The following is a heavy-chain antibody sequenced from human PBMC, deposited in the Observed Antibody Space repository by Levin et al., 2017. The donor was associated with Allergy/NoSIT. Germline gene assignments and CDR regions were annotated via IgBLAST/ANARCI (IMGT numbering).Heavy chain of an antibody. Sequence: ASVKVSCKASGYTFTGYYMHWVRQAPGQGLEWMGWINPNSGGTNYAQKFQGRVTMTRDTSISTAYMELSRLRSDDTAVYYCATGGYYDYVWGSYRPSYFDYWGQGTLVTVSS. J-gene: IGHJ4*02. D-gene: IGHD3-16*02. V-gene: IGHV1-2*02. CDR1: GYTFTGYY. CDR2: INPNSGGT. CDR3: ATGGYYDYVWGSYRPSYFDY.